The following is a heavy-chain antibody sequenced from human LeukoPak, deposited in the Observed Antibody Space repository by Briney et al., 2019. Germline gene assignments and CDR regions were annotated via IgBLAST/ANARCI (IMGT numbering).Heavy chain of an antibody. V-gene: IGHV3-21*01. D-gene: IGHD4-23*01. Sequence: GGSLRLSCVASGFTFRSYSMNWVRQAPGKGLEWVSSITSSSSYIYYADSVEGRFTISRDNAKNSLYLQMNSLRAEDTAVYYCAGGNFGYWFDPWGQGTLVTVSS. CDR2: ITSSSSYI. J-gene: IGHJ5*02. CDR3: AGGNFGYWFDP. CDR1: GFTFRSYS.